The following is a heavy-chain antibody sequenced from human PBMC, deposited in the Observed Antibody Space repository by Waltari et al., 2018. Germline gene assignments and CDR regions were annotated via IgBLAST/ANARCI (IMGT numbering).Heavy chain of an antibody. CDR2: IYHSGSS. Sequence: QVQLQESGPGLVKPSETLSLTCAVSGYSISSGLYWGWIRQPPGKGLEWIGSIYHSGSSYYNPSLKSRVTISVDTSKSRFSLKLNSVTAADTAMYYCARHPDYGSGKFDSWGQGTLVTVSS. J-gene: IGHJ4*02. CDR3: ARHPDYGSGKFDS. V-gene: IGHV4-38-2*01. CDR1: GYSISSGLY. D-gene: IGHD3-10*01.